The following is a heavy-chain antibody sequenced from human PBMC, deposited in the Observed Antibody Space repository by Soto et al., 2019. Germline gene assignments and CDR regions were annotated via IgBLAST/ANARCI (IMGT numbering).Heavy chain of an antibody. CDR3: ARDGGASMVRGVIISDGMDV. D-gene: IGHD3-10*01. CDR2: IGSSSSYR. J-gene: IGHJ6*02. V-gene: IGHV3-21*01. CDR1: GFTFSTYD. Sequence: PGGSLRLSCAASGFTFSTYDINWVRQAPGKGLEWVSSIGSSSSYRYYTDSVKGRFTISRDNAKNSLYLQMNSLRAEDTAVYYCARDGGASMVRGVIISDGMDVWGQGTTVTVSS.